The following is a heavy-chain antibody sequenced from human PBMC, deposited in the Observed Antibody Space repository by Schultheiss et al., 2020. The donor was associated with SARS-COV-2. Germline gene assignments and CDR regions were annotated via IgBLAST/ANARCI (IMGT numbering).Heavy chain of an antibody. CDR3: TTQYSSGDYYYYGMDV. Sequence: GGSLRLSCAASGFTFSSYEMNWVRQAPGKGLEWVGRIKSKTDGGTTDYAAPVKGRFTISRDDSKNTLYLQMNSLKTEDTAVYYCTTQYSSGDYYYYGMDVWGQGTTVTVSS. CDR1: GFTFSSYE. D-gene: IGHD6-19*01. CDR2: IKSKTDGGTT. J-gene: IGHJ6*02. V-gene: IGHV3-15*01.